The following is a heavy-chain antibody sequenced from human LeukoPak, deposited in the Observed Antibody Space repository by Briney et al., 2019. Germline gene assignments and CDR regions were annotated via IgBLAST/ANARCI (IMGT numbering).Heavy chain of an antibody. D-gene: IGHD6-19*01. V-gene: IGHV7-4-1*02. Sequence: ASVKVSCKASGYTFINHAIHWVRQAPGQGLEWMGWINTNTGNPTYAQGFTGRFVFSLDTSVSTAYLHISSLEAEDTAIYYCATDLKKGDSGCFDYWGQGTLVTVSS. CDR3: ATDLKKGDSGCFDY. J-gene: IGHJ4*02. CDR2: INTNTGNP. CDR1: GYTFINHA.